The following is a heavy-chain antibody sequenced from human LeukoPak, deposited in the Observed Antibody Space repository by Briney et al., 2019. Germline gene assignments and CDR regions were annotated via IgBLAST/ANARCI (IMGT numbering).Heavy chain of an antibody. D-gene: IGHD6-13*01. V-gene: IGHV3-30*18. CDR2: IWYGGSNK. CDR3: AKDKGHIAAAALDY. J-gene: IGHJ4*02. CDR1: GFTFSSYG. Sequence: GRSLRLSCAASGFTFSSYGMHWVRQAPGKGLEWVAVIWYGGSNKYYADSVKGRFTISRDNSKNTLYLQMNSLRAEDTAVYYCAKDKGHIAAAALDYWGQGTLVTVSS.